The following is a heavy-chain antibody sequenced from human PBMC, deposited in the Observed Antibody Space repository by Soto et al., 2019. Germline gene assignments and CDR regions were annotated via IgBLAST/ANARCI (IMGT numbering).Heavy chain of an antibody. Sequence: QVQLVESGGGVVQPGKSLRLSCAASGFTFNTYGFHWVRQAPGKGLEWVAVIWSDGNNKYYADSVKGRFTISRDSSKKTLVQQINRLRVEDTAVYYCARIQLDTITAFDYWGQGTLVTVSS. CDR3: ARIQLDTITAFDY. CDR1: GFTFNTYG. CDR2: IWSDGNNK. V-gene: IGHV3-33*01. D-gene: IGHD1-1*01. J-gene: IGHJ4*02.